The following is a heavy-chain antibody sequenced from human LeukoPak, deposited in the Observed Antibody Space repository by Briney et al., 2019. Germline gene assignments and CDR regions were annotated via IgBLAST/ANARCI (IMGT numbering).Heavy chain of an antibody. CDR3: ARGKNRRSMVRGALNWFDP. CDR2: INHSGST. CDR1: GGSFSGYY. D-gene: IGHD3-10*01. J-gene: IGHJ5*02. Sequence: SGTLSLTCAVYGGSFSGYYWSWIRQPPGKGLEWIGEINHSGSTNYNPSLKSRVTISVDTSKNQFSLKLSSVTAADTAVYYCARGKNRRSMVRGALNWFDPWGQGTLVTVSS. V-gene: IGHV4-34*01.